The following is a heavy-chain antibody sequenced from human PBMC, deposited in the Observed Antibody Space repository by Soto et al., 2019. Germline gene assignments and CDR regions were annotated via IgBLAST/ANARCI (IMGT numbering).Heavy chain of an antibody. CDR3: AKNQGVELVPLATVDWFDP. CDR2: ISGSGFKK. Sequence: GGSLRLSCAASGFIFENFGMSWVRQAPGKGLEWISSISGSGFKKYYADSVKGRFTISRDNSKSTVYLELNNLSAEDAAVYHCAKNQGVELVPLATVDWFDPWGQGSVVTVSS. V-gene: IGHV3-23*01. CDR1: GFIFENFG. J-gene: IGHJ5*02. D-gene: IGHD1-26*01.